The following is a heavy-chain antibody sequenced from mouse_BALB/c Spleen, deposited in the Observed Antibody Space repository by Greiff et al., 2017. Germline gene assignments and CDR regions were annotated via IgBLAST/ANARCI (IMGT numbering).Heavy chain of an antibody. CDR2: ISSGSSTI. Sequence: EVKLVESGGGLVQPGGSRKLSCAASGFTFSSFGMHWVRQAPEKGLEWVAYISSGSSTIYYADTVKGRFTISRDNPKNTLFLQMTSLRSEDTAMYYCARQIYDGYLDYWGQGTTLTVSS. D-gene: IGHD2-3*01. V-gene: IGHV5-17*02. CDR3: ARQIYDGYLDY. J-gene: IGHJ2*01. CDR1: GFTFSSFG.